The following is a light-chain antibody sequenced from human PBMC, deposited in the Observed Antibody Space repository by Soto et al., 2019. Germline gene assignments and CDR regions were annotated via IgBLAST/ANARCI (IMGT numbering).Light chain of an antibody. CDR1: QSVSSN. CDR3: QQYGSSGT. J-gene: IGKJ1*01. Sequence: EIVMTQSPATLSVSPGERATLSCRASQSVSSNLAWYQQKPGQAPRLLIYGASTRATGIPARFSGSGSGTDFTLTISRLEPEDFAVYYCQQYGSSGTSGQGTKVDIK. CDR2: GAS. V-gene: IGKV3-15*01.